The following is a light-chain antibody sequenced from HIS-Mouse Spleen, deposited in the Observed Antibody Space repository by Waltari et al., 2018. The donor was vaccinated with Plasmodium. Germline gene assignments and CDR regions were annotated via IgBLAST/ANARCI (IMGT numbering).Light chain of an antibody. CDR3: SSYTSSSTLV. V-gene: IGLV2-14*03. Sequence: QPALTQPASVSGSPGQSITLSCTGTSSDVGGYNYVSWYQQHPGKAPKRMIYDVSNRPSGVSNRFSGSKSGNTASLTISGLQAEDEADYYCSSYTSSSTLVFGGGTKLTVL. CDR1: SSDVGGYNY. CDR2: DVS. J-gene: IGLJ2*01.